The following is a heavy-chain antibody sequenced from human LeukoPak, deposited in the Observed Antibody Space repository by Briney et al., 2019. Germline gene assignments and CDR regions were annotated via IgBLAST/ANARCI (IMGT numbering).Heavy chain of an antibody. CDR2: IYTDDST. V-gene: IGHV3-53*01. Sequence: GGSLRLSCAASGFTFSDYYMSWVRQAPGKGLEWVSVIYTDDSTYYADSVKGRFTISRDNSRNTLYLQMNSLRAEDTAVYYCARDAPYYYDSSGYYSYWGQGTLVTVSS. CDR3: ARDAPYYYDSSGYYSY. J-gene: IGHJ4*02. D-gene: IGHD3-22*01. CDR1: GFTFSDYY.